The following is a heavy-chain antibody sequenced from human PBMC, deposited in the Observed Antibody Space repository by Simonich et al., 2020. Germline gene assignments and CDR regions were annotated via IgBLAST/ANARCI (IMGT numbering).Heavy chain of an antibody. CDR1: GFTFSSYS. CDR3: ARDGRKGSSTSCSDY. D-gene: IGHD2-2*01. CDR2: ISSSSSYI. J-gene: IGHJ4*02. V-gene: IGHV3-21*01. Sequence: EVQLVESGGGLVKPGGSLRLSCAASGFTFSSYSMNWVRQAPGKGLGWVSSISSSSSYIYYADSVKGRITISRENAKNSRYLQMNSLRAEDTAVYYCARDGRKGSSTSCSDYWGQGTLVTVSS.